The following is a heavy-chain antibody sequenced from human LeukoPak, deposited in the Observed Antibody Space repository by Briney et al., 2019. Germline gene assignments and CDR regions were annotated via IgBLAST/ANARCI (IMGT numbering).Heavy chain of an antibody. Sequence: SETLSLTCAVYGGSFSGYFWSWIRQPPGKGLEWIGDINHNGGTNYNPSLKSRVTISVDTSKSQFSLKLSSVTAADTAVYYCARDAGEAVAAGTFDYWGQGTLVTVSS. V-gene: IGHV4-34*01. J-gene: IGHJ4*02. CDR1: GGSFSGYF. CDR2: INHNGGT. CDR3: ARDAGEAVAAGTFDY. D-gene: IGHD6-19*01.